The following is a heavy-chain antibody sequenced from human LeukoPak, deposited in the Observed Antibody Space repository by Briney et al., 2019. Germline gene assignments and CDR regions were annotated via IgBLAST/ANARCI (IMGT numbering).Heavy chain of an antibody. CDR2: IYYSGST. V-gene: IGHV4-59*01. CDR1: GGSISSYY. J-gene: IGHJ4*02. Sequence: PSETLSLTCTVSGGSISSYYWSWIRQPPGKGLEWIGYIYYSGSTNYNPSLKSRVTISVDTSKNQFSLKLSSVTAADTAVYYCVKGGGYPPYYLDYWAQEPLVPVS. CDR3: VKGGGYPPYYLDY. D-gene: IGHD2-15*01.